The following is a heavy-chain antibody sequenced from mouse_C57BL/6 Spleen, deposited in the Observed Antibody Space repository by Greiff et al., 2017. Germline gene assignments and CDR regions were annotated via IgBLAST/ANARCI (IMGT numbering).Heavy chain of an antibody. D-gene: IGHD2-5*01. CDR3: ANSNSFAY. V-gene: IGHV1-82*01. CDR1: GYAFSSSW. Sequence: VQRVESGPELVKPGASVKISCKASGYAFSSSWMNWVKQRPGKGLEWIGRIYPGDGDTNYNGKFKGKATLTADKSSSTAYMQLSSLTSEDSAVYFCANSNSFAYWGQGTLVTVSA. J-gene: IGHJ3*01. CDR2: IYPGDGDT.